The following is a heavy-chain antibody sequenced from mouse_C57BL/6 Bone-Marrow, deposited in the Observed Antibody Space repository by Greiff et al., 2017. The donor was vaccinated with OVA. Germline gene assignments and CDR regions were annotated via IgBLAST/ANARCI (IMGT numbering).Heavy chain of an antibody. CDR2: IWSGGST. Sequence: VQLKESGPGLVQPSQSLSITCTVSGFSLTSYGVHWVRQSPGKGLEWLGVIWSGGSTDYNAAFISRLSISKDNSKSQVFFKMNSLRADDTAIYYCARNGGSSYPSWFAYWGQGTLVTVSA. CDR3: ARNGGSSYPSWFAY. V-gene: IGHV2-2*01. D-gene: IGHD1-1*01. J-gene: IGHJ3*01. CDR1: GFSLTSYG.